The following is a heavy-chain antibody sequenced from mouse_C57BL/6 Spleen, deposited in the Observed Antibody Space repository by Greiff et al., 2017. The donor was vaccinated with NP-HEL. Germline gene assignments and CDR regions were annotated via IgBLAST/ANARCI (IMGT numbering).Heavy chain of an antibody. Sequence: VQLQQSGAELVRPGTSVKVSCKASGYAFTNYLIEWVKQRPGQGLEWIGVINPGSGGTNYNEQFKGKATLTADKSSSTAYMQLSSLTSEGSAVYVCARGGSSYVWFAYWGQGTLVTVST. V-gene: IGHV1-54*01. CDR3: ARGGSSYVWFAY. J-gene: IGHJ3*01. D-gene: IGHD1-1*01. CDR1: GYAFTNYL. CDR2: INPGSGGT.